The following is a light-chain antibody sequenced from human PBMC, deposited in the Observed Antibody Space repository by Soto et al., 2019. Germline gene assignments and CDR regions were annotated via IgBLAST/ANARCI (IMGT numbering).Light chain of an antibody. J-gene: IGKJ1*01. V-gene: IGKV3-20*01. Sequence: EIVLTQPPGPLSLSPGERATLSCRASQSVHNNHLAWYQSKPGQAPRLLIHGASTRATGIPDRFSGSGSGTDFTLTITRLEPEDFAVYYCQQYGSSPGTFGLGTKVEFK. CDR1: QSVHNNH. CDR3: QQYGSSPGT. CDR2: GAS.